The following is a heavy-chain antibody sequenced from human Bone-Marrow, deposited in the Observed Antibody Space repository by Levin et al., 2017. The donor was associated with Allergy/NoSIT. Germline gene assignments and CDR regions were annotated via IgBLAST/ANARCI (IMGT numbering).Heavy chain of an antibody. CDR3: ARLGGFRSTVSTGAVYDAFDI. CDR1: GGSISSSSYY. CDR2: IYYSGST. V-gene: IGHV4-39*01. Sequence: SCTVSGGSISSSSYYWGWIRQPPGKGLEWIGSIYYSGSTYYNPSLKSRVTISVDTSKNQFSLKLSSVTAADTAVYYCARLGGFRSTVSTGAVYDAFDIWGQGTMVTVSS. D-gene: IGHD4-17*01. J-gene: IGHJ3*02.